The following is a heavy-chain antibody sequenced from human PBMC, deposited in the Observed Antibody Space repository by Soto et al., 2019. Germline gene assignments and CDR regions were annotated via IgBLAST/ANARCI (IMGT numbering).Heavy chain of an antibody. CDR1: GGTFSSYA. V-gene: IGHV1-69*01. CDR3: ASDHTVNTGGYFDY. D-gene: IGHD4-17*01. Sequence: QVQLVQSGAEVKKPGSSVKVSCKASGGTFSSYAISWVRQAPGQGLEWMGGIIPIFGTANYAQKFQGRVTHTADESKSTAEEELSSLRSEDTAVYYCASDHTVNTGGYFDYWGKGTLVTVSS. J-gene: IGHJ4*02. CDR2: IIPIFGTA.